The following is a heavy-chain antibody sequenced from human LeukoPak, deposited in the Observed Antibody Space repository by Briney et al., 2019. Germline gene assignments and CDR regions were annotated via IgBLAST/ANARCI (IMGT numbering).Heavy chain of an antibody. CDR3: AAWRGYDSGSFSGPLDY. Sequence: GRSLRLSCAASGFTFSRYPMHWVRQAPGKGLEWVAVVSYDGSIKSYADSVKGRFTISGDNPRNTLYLQMNSLRGEDTAIYYCAAWRGYDSGSFSGPLDYWGQGTLVLVSS. CDR1: GFTFSRYP. D-gene: IGHD3-10*01. CDR2: VSYDGSIK. J-gene: IGHJ4*02. V-gene: IGHV3-30-3*01.